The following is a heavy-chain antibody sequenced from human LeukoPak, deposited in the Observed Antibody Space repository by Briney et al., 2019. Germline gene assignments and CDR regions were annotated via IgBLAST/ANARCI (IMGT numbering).Heavy chain of an antibody. J-gene: IGHJ4*02. V-gene: IGHV1-24*01. CDR2: FDPEDGET. CDR1: GYTLTELS. Sequence: EASVKVSCKVSGYTLTELSMHWVRQAPGKGLEWMGGFDPEDGETIYAQKFQGRVTMTEDTSTDTAYMELSSLRSEDTAVYYCATGRPKFTMIVVVLDYWSQGTLVTVSS. CDR3: ATGRPKFTMIVVVLDY. D-gene: IGHD3-22*01.